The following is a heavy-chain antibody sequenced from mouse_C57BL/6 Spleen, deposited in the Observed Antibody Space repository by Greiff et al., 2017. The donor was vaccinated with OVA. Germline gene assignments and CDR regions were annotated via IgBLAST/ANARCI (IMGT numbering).Heavy chain of an antibody. CDR3: AREPGTDYFDY. J-gene: IGHJ2*01. Sequence: EVKLVESGGGLVKPGGSLKLSCAASGFTFSSYAMSWVRQTPEKRLEWVATISDGGSYTYYPDNVKGRFTISRDNAKNNLYLQMSHLKSEDTAMYYCAREPGTDYFDYWGQGTTLTVSS. CDR2: ISDGGSYT. D-gene: IGHD4-1*01. V-gene: IGHV5-4*01. CDR1: GFTFSSYA.